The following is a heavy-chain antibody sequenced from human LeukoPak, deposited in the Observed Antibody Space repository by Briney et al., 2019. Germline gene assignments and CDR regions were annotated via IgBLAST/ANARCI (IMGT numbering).Heavy chain of an antibody. Sequence: PSQTLSLTCTVSGGSISSGSYYWSWIRQPAGKGLEWIGRIYTSGSTNYNPSLKSRVTISVDTFKNQFSLKLSSVTAADTAVYYCARGRETQDAFDIWGQGTMVTVSS. V-gene: IGHV4-61*02. CDR1: GGSISSGSYY. CDR2: IYTSGST. D-gene: IGHD1-26*01. CDR3: ARGRETQDAFDI. J-gene: IGHJ3*02.